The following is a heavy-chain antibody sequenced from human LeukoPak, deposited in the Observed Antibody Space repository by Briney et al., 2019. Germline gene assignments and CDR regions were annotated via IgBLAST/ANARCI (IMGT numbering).Heavy chain of an antibody. J-gene: IGHJ5*02. D-gene: IGHD6-13*01. CDR1: GGSISSYY. CDR3: ARSYSSRWYESFDP. V-gene: IGHV4-59*08. Sequence: PSETLSLTCTVSGGSISSYYWSWIRQPPGKGLEWIGYIYYSGSTNYNPSLKSRVTISVDTSKNQFSLKLSSVTAADTAVYYCARSYSSRWYESFDPWGQGTLVTVSS. CDR2: IYYSGST.